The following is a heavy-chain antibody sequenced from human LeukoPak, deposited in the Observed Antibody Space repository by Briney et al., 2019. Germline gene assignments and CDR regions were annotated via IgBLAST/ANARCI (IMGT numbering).Heavy chain of an antibody. CDR2: ISAFTGNT. Sequence: ASVKVSCKTSGYTFTSYGISWVRQAPGQGLEWMGWISAFTGNTDYAQKLQGRVTMTTDTTTSTAYMELRSLRSDDTAAYYCARRRDDYRQIDYWGQGTLVTVSS. J-gene: IGHJ4*02. D-gene: IGHD5-24*01. V-gene: IGHV1-18*01. CDR1: GYTFTSYG. CDR3: ARRRDDYRQIDY.